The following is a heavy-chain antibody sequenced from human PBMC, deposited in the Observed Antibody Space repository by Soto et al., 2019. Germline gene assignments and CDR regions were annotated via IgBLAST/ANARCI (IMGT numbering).Heavy chain of an antibody. D-gene: IGHD1-26*01. CDR2: IYYSGST. CDR3: ARVREPLTGGPWYDP. J-gene: IGHJ5*02. Sequence: PSETLSLTCTVSGDSISSSSYYWGWIRQPPGKGLEWIGSIYYSGSTYYNPSLKSRVTISVHTSKNQFSLKLSSVTAADTAVYYFARVREPLTGGPWYDPWGQGTRVTVSA. CDR1: GDSISSSSYY. V-gene: IGHV4-39*01.